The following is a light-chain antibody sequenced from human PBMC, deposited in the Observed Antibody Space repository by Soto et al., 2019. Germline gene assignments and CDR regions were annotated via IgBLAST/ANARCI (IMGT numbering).Light chain of an antibody. CDR1: QSVSSN. V-gene: IGKV3-15*01. J-gene: IGKJ2*01. CDR2: GAS. Sequence: ETVMTQSPATLSVSPGERATLSCRASQSVSSNLAWYQQKPVQAPRFLIYGASTRAAGNPARFSGRGSGTAFTLNISSLQAEDFAIYYGQEYNNWPDTCGQGTKLEIK. CDR3: QEYNNWPDT.